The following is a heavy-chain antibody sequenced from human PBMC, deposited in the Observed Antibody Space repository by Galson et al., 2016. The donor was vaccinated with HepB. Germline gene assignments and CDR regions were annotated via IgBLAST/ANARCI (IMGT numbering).Heavy chain of an antibody. Sequence: SVKVSCKASGGTLSDHSISWVRQAPGQGLEWMGGTIPIFGTADYTRKFLGRVTITADEPTSIVYMGLSSLRSEDKAVYYCARGGGAAAAQRNWFDPWGQGTLVTVSS. CDR2: TIPIFGTA. J-gene: IGHJ5*02. CDR3: ARGGGAAAAQRNWFDP. D-gene: IGHD6-13*01. V-gene: IGHV1-69*13. CDR1: GGTLSDHS.